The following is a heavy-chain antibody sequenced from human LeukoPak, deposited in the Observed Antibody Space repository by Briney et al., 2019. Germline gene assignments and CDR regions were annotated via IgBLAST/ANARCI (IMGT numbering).Heavy chain of an antibody. CDR3: ARVGGGDWYYFDY. Sequence: ASVKVSCKASGYTFTDYYAHWVRQAPGQGLEWMGWINCNTGVTNYAQKFQGRVHMTRDTSIRTAYMELSRLRSDDTAVYYCARVGGGDWYYFDYWGQGTLVTVSS. J-gene: IGHJ4*02. CDR2: INCNTGVT. D-gene: IGHD2-21*02. CDR1: GYTFTDYY. V-gene: IGHV1-2*02.